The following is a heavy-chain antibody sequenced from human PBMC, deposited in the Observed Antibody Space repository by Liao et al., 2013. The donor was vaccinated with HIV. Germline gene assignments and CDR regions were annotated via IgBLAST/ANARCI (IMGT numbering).Heavy chain of an antibody. D-gene: IGHD2-15*01. CDR3: ARETGGLVAAGKIDY. Sequence: QVQLQESGPGLVKPSQPLSLTCTVSGASIGSGDYYWTWIRQPPGKGLEWIGHISYSGSTSHNPSLRSRLTISVDTAKNQVSLKLSSVNAADTAVYYCARETGGLVAAGKIDYWGQGTLVTVSS. V-gene: IGHV4-30-4*08. CDR2: ISYSGST. CDR1: GASIGSGDYY. J-gene: IGHJ4*02.